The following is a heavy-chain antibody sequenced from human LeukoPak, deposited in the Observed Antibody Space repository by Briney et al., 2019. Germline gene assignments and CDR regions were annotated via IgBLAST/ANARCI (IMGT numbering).Heavy chain of an antibody. D-gene: IGHD3-16*01. CDR2: ISTTSYI. CDR3: ARENGGTYDFDY. J-gene: IGHJ4*02. V-gene: IGHV3-21*01. Sequence: PGGSLRLSCAASGFTFSSYATSWVRQAPGRGLEWVSSISTTSYIFYADSVKGRFTISRDNAKNSLYLQMNSLRAEDTAVYYCARENGGTYDFDYWGQGTLVTVSS. CDR1: GFTFSSYA.